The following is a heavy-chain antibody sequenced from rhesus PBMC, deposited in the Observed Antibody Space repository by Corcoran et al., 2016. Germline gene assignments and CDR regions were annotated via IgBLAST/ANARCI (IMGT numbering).Heavy chain of an antibody. J-gene: IGHJ6*01. V-gene: IGHV4-73*01. Sequence: QVQLQQWGEGLVKPSETLSLTCAVYGGSISGYYYWSWIRQPPGKGLEWIGYIYGNSASTTYNPSLKIRVTISKDTSKNQFSLKLSSVTAADTAVYYCAREGIAAAGTGYYGLDSWGQGVVVTVSS. CDR3: AREGIAAAGTGYYGLDS. CDR2: IYGNSAST. D-gene: IGHD6-25*01. CDR1: GGSISGYYY.